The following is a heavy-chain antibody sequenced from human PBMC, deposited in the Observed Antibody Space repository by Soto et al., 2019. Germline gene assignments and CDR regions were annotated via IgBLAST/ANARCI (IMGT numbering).Heavy chain of an antibody. Sequence: GASVKVSCKASGYSFTDYHMHWVRQAPGQGLGWMGWINPNSGGTNSAQKFQGRVTMTRDTSISTAYMELSRLRSDDTAVYFCASAYYDLWAGYRDYYYGMDVWGQGTTVTVSS. CDR3: ASAYYDLWAGYRDYYYGMDV. CDR1: GYSFTDYH. J-gene: IGHJ6*02. CDR2: INPNSGGT. V-gene: IGHV1-2*02. D-gene: IGHD3-9*01.